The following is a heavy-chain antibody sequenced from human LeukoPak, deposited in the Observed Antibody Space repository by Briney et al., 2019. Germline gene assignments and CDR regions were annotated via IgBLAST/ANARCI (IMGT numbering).Heavy chain of an antibody. CDR2: ISSSGSTI. CDR3: AKSGYNRFDY. CDR1: GFTFSSYE. D-gene: IGHD5-24*01. Sequence: GGSLRLSCAASGFTFSSYEMNWVRQAPGKGLEWVSYISSSGSTIYYADSVKGRFTISRDNSKNTLYLQMNSLRAEDTAVYYCAKSGYNRFDYWGQGTLVTVSS. V-gene: IGHV3-48*03. J-gene: IGHJ4*02.